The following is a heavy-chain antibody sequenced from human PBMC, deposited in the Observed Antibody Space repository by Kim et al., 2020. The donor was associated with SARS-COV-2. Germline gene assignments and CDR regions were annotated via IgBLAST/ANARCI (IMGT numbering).Heavy chain of an antibody. Sequence: GGSLGLSCAASGFTFSSYGMHWVRQAPGKGLEWVAVIWYDGSNKYYADSVKGRFTISRDNSKNTLYLQMNSLRAEDTAVYYCARDRYCSSTSCFIARYMDVWGKGTTVTVSS. CDR3: ARDRYCSSTSCFIARYMDV. D-gene: IGHD2-2*01. CDR2: IWYDGSNK. J-gene: IGHJ6*03. V-gene: IGHV3-33*01. CDR1: GFTFSSYG.